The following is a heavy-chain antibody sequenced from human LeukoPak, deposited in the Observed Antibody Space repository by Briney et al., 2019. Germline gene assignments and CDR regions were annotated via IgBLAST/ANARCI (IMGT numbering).Heavy chain of an antibody. V-gene: IGHV4-59*12. CDR2: IYYSGST. CDR3: ARRRAHYYGSGSGINY. D-gene: IGHD3-10*01. J-gene: IGHJ4*02. CDR1: GGSISGYY. Sequence: PSETLSLTCTVSGGSISGYYWSWIRQPPGKGLEYLGYIYYSGSTSYKPSLKSRITISVDMSKNQFSLRLSSVTAADTAVYYCARRRAHYYGSGSGINYWGQGTLVTVSS.